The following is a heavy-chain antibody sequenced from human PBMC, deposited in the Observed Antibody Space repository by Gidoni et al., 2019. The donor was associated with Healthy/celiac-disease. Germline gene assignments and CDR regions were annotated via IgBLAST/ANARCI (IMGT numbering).Heavy chain of an antibody. CDR3: ARDSKAVAGTSFDY. CDR2: INSDGSST. Sequence: EVQLVESGGGLVQPRGSLRLSCAASGFTFSSDWMHWVRQAPGKGLVWVSRINSDGSSTSYADSVKGRVTISRDNAKNTLYLQMNSLRAEDTAVYYCARDSKAVAGTSFDYWGQGTLVTVSS. J-gene: IGHJ4*02. V-gene: IGHV3-74*01. CDR1: GFTFSSDW. D-gene: IGHD6-19*01.